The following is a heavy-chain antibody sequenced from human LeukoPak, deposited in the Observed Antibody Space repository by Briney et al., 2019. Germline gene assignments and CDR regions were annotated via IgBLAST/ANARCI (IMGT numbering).Heavy chain of an antibody. CDR1: GYTLTELS. Sequence: GASVKVSCKVSGYTLTELSMHWVRQAPGKGLEWMGGFDPEDGETIYAQKFQGRVTMTEDTSTDTAYMELSSLRSEDTAVYYCATPTPISGSYVIGAFDIWGQGTMVSVSS. D-gene: IGHD1-26*01. J-gene: IGHJ3*02. CDR2: FDPEDGET. CDR3: ATPTPISGSYVIGAFDI. V-gene: IGHV1-24*01.